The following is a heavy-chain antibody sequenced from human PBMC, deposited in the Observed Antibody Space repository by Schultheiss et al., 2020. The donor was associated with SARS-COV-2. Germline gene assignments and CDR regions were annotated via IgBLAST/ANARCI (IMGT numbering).Heavy chain of an antibody. CDR3: ARDPDGYLVYHHGMDV. CDR1: GFTFSTYA. Sequence: GGSLRLSCAAPGFTFSTYAMHWVRQAPGKGLEWVAVVSYGGTNKYYADSVKGRFTISRDNSNNTLYLQMNSLRPEDTAVYYCARDPDGYLVYHHGMDVWGQGTTVTVSS. CDR2: VSYGGTNK. J-gene: IGHJ6*02. D-gene: IGHD5-24*01. V-gene: IGHV3-30*01.